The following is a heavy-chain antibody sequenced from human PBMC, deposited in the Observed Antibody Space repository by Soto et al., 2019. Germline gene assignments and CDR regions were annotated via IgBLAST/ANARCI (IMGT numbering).Heavy chain of an antibody. CDR2: IYYSGNT. V-gene: IGHV4-39*01. D-gene: IGHD6-13*01. CDR3: ASIAAPGTTHFDF. J-gene: IGHJ4*02. CDR1: GGSLGSSSYY. Sequence: SETLSLTCTVSGGSLGSSSYYWGWIRQSPGKGLEWIGNIYYSGNTLYNPSLKSRVTISVDTSKNQFYLHLSSVTAADTAIFYCASIAAPGTTHFDFWGQGTLVTVSS.